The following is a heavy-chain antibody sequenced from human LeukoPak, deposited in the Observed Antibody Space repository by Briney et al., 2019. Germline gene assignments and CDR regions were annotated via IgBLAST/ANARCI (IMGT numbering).Heavy chain of an antibody. CDR3: ARDRVGAKGGYYFDY. Sequence: GGSLRLSCAASGFTFSSYSMKWVRLAPGKGLEWVSSISSSSSYIYYADSVKGRFTISRDNAKNSLYLQMNSLRAEDTAVYYCARDRVGAKGGYYFDYWGQGTLVTASS. CDR1: GFTFSSYS. D-gene: IGHD5-12*01. J-gene: IGHJ4*02. CDR2: ISSSSSYI. V-gene: IGHV3-21*01.